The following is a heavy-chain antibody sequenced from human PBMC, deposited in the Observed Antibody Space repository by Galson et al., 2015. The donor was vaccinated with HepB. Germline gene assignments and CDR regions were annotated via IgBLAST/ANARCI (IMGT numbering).Heavy chain of an antibody. CDR3: AREWFGEFSWLGS. Sequence: SLRLSCAASGFTFSSYGMHWVRQAPGKGLEWVAGILYDGSNKQYADSVKGRLTISRDNSKNTLYLQMNSLRGEDTAVYYCAREWFGEFSWLGSWGQGTLVTVSS. J-gene: IGHJ4*02. V-gene: IGHV3-30*04. D-gene: IGHD3-10*01. CDR1: GFTFSSYG. CDR2: ILYDGSNK.